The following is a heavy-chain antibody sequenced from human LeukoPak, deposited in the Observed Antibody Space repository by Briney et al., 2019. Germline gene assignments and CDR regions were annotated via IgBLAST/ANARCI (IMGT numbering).Heavy chain of an antibody. CDR1: GFTFSRYA. Sequence: PGGSLRLSCTASGFTFSRYAIHWVRQAPGKGLEWVAVMSYDGFNKYYADSVKGRFTISRDISKNTLYLEMNSLSGEDTAVYYCARDLPWGYGSNQIDYWGQGTLVTVSS. CDR2: MSYDGFNK. D-gene: IGHD4-23*01. J-gene: IGHJ4*02. CDR3: ARDLPWGYGSNQIDY. V-gene: IGHV3-30-3*01.